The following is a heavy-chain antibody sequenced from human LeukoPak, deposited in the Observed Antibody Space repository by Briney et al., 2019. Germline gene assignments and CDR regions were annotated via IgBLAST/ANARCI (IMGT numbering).Heavy chain of an antibody. J-gene: IGHJ5*02. CDR2: ITGSGGRT. D-gene: IGHD2-8*01. CDR3: AKLPDCTNGVCYKWFDP. V-gene: IGHV3-23*01. CDR1: GFTFSSYG. Sequence: GGSLRLSCAASGFTFSSYGMHWVRQAPGKGLEWVSTITGSGGRTYYADSVQGRFTISRDSSKNTLYLQMNSLRAEDTAIYYCAKLPDCTNGVCYKWFDPWGQGTLVTVSS.